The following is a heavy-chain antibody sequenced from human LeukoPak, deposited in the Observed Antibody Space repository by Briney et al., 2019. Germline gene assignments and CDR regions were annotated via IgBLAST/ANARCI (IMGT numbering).Heavy chain of an antibody. CDR3: ARGIGGRITMVRGVMSWFGP. V-gene: IGHV4-34*01. J-gene: IGHJ5*02. CDR1: GGSFSGYY. Sequence: SETLSLTCAVYGGSFSGYYWSWIRQPPGKGLEWIGEINHSGSTNYNPSLQSRVTISVDTSKNQFSLKLSSVTAADTAGHYCARGIGGRITMVRGVMSWFGPWGQGTLVTVSS. D-gene: IGHD3-10*01. CDR2: INHSGST.